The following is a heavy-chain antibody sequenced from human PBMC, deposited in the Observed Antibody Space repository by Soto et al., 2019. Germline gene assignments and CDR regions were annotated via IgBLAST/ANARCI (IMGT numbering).Heavy chain of an antibody. V-gene: IGHV3-48*02. D-gene: IGHD5-18*01. CDR2: ISSSSSTI. CDR1: GFTFSSYS. Sequence: PGGSLRLSCAASGFTFSSYSMNWVRQAPGKGLEWVSYISSSSSTIYYADSVKGRFTISRDNAKNSLYLQVNSLRDEDTAVYYCARDRGWDTAMVKDVWGQGTTVTVSS. CDR3: ARDRGWDTAMVKDV. J-gene: IGHJ6*02.